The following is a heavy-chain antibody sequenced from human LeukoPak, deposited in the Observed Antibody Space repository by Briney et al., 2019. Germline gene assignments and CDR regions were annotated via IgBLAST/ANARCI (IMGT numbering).Heavy chain of an antibody. CDR2: IYSGGST. CDR3: ARDERYCSGGSCQKPFDY. J-gene: IGHJ4*02. Sequence: PGGSLRLSCAASGFTFSSYAMSWVRQAPGKGLEWVSVIYSGGSTYYADSVKGRFTISRDNSKNTLYLQMNSLRAEDTAVYYCARDERYCSGGSCQKPFDYWGQGTLVTVSS. D-gene: IGHD2-15*01. V-gene: IGHV3-66*02. CDR1: GFTFSSYA.